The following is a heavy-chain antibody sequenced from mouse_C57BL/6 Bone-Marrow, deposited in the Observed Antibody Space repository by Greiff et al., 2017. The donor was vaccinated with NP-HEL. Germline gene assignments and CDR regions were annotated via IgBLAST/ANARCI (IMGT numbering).Heavy chain of an antibody. CDR3: ARGDGSPSWFAY. V-gene: IGHV5-17*01. J-gene: IGHJ3*01. D-gene: IGHD1-1*01. Sequence: EVMLVESGGGLVKPGGSLKLSCAASGFTFSDYGMHWVRQAPEKGLEWVAYISSGSSTIYYADTVKGRFTISRDNAKNTLFLQMTSLRSEDTAMYYCARGDGSPSWFAYWGQGTLVTVSA. CDR2: ISSGSSTI. CDR1: GFTFSDYG.